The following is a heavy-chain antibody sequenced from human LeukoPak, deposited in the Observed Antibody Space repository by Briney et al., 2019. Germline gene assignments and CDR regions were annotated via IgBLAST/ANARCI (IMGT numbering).Heavy chain of an antibody. Sequence: GGSLRLSCAASGFTFDDYAMIWVRQRPGRGLEWVSSINWSGTSADYADSAKARFTISRDNAKNSLYLQMNSLRGEDTAFYHCARGLADCSSSSCLPYGVDVWGQGTTVTVS. J-gene: IGHJ6*02. CDR1: GFTFDDYA. V-gene: IGHV3-20*01. CDR2: INWSGTSA. D-gene: IGHD2-2*01. CDR3: ARGLADCSSSSCLPYGVDV.